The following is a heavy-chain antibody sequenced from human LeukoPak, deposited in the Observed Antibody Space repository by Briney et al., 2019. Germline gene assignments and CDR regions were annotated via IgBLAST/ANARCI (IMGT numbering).Heavy chain of an antibody. V-gene: IGHV3-48*01. CDR1: GFTFSSYS. CDR2: ISSSSSII. CDR3: FKRDAFAL. Sequence: PGGSLRLSCAASGFTFSSYSMNWVRQAPGKGLEWISYISSSSSIIYYADSVKGRFTISRDNAKNSLYLQMNSLRADDTAVYYCFKRDAFALWGQGTMVTVAS. J-gene: IGHJ3*01.